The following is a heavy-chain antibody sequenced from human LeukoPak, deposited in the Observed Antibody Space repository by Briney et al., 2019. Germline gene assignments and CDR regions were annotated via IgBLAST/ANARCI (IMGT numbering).Heavy chain of an antibody. CDR3: ARDDCSSISCYHNWFDP. J-gene: IGHJ5*02. Sequence: GGSLRLSCAASGFTFSSYWMSWVRQAPGKGLEWVANIKQDGSEKYYVDSVKGRFTISRDNAKNSLYLQMNSRRAEDTAVYYCARDDCSSISCYHNWFDPWGQGTLVTVSS. CDR1: GFTFSSYW. V-gene: IGHV3-7*01. D-gene: IGHD2-2*01. CDR2: IKQDGSEK.